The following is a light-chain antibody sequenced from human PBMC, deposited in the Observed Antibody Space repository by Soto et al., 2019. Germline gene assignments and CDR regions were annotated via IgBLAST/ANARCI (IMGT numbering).Light chain of an antibody. Sequence: EIQMTQSPSSLSASVGDRVTITCRASQSISSYLNWYQQKPGKAPKLLIYAASSLPSGVPSRFSGSGSGTDFTLTISSLQPEDFATYYCQQSYSTPPTFGQGTKVEIK. CDR2: AAS. V-gene: IGKV1-39*01. CDR1: QSISSY. J-gene: IGKJ1*01. CDR3: QQSYSTPPT.